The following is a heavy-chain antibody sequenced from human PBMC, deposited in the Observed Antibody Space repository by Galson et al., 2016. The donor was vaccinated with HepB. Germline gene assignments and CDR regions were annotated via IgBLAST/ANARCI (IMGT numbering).Heavy chain of an antibody. J-gene: IGHJ6*04. CDR2: IIPLFGTA. D-gene: IGHD7-27*01. V-gene: IGHV1-69*13. CDR3: ECLTGEPMDV. Sequence: SVKVSCKASGGNFSTFAINWVRQAPGQGLEWMGGIIPLFGTANYAQKFQGRVTIIADASTNTTYMDLSSLRSEDTAFYYCECLTGEPMDVWGKDTTVTVSS. CDR1: GGNFSTFA.